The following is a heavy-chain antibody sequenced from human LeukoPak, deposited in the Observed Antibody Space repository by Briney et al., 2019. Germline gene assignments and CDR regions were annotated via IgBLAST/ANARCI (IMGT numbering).Heavy chain of an antibody. CDR3: ARGYYDLNP. V-gene: IGHV4-30-4*08. Sequence: SETLSLTCTVSGGSISSSSYYWSWIRQPPGKGLEWIGYIYYIGSTYYSPSLKSRVTISVDTSKNQFSLNLSSVTAADTAVYYCARGYYDLNPWGQGTLVTVSS. CDR2: IYYIGST. J-gene: IGHJ5*02. D-gene: IGHD3-22*01. CDR1: GGSISSSSYY.